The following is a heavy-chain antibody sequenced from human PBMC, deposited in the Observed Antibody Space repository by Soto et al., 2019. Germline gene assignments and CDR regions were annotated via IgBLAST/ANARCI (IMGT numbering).Heavy chain of an antibody. J-gene: IGHJ4*02. CDR3: ARDARVEPATAIPTFDE. CDR2: ISAYSVNT. V-gene: IGHV1-18*01. D-gene: IGHD2-21*02. CDR1: GYTFTSYG. Sequence: ASVKVSCKASGYTFTSYGISWVRQAPGQGLEWMGWISAYSVNTHYAQKFQGRVTMTTDTSTSTAYMELRSLRSDDTAVYYCARDARVEPATAIPTFDERGQGTLVTVSS.